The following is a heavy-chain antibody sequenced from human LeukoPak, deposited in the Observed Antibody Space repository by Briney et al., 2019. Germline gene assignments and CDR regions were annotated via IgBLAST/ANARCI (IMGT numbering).Heavy chain of an antibody. J-gene: IGHJ4*02. CDR2: VYYSGST. Sequence: ASETLCLTCTVSNDSISSSNYYWGWIRQPPGKGLEWIGTVYYSGSTYYNPSLKSRVTISVDTSKNQFSLKLSSVTAADTAVYYCARPGRGGGPYSHFDYWGQGTLVTVSS. CDR3: ARPGRGGGPYSHFDY. V-gene: IGHV4-39*01. D-gene: IGHD3-22*01. CDR1: NDSISSSNYY.